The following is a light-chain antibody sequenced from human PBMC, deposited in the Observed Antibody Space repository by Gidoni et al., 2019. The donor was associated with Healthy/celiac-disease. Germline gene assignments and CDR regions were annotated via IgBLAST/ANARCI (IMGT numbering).Light chain of an antibody. CDR3: QHSYSTLYT. CDR1: QSISSY. V-gene: IGKV1-39*01. CDR2: AAS. Sequence: IQMPQSPSSLSASVGDRVTITCRASQSISSYLNWYQQKPGKAPKLLIYAASSLQSGVPSRFSGSGAGTDFTLTISSLQPEDVATYYCQHSYSTLYTFGQXTKLEIK. J-gene: IGKJ2*01.